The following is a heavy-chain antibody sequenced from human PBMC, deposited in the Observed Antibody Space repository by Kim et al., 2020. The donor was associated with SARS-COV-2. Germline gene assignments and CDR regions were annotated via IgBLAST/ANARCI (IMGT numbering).Heavy chain of an antibody. D-gene: IGHD2-15*01. Sequence: YSPSFQGQVTISADKSISTAYLQWSSLKASDTAMYYCARSCSGGSCVVDPWGQGTLVTVSS. CDR3: ARSCSGGSCVVDP. V-gene: IGHV5-51*01. J-gene: IGHJ5*02.